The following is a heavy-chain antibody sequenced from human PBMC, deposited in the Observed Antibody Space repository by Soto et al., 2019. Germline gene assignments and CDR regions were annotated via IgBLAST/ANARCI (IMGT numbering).Heavy chain of an antibody. Sequence: EVQLVESGGGLVQPGGSLRLSCAASGFTFSDHYVEWVRQAPGKGLEWVGRCRDKTNGYTTEYAASVKGRFTISRDDSKNSLYLHMNSLRIEDTAVYYCAGDAYKYGLWGQGTLVTVSS. CDR2: CRDKTNGYTT. J-gene: IGHJ4*02. D-gene: IGHD1-1*01. CDR1: GFTFSDHY. CDR3: AGDAYKYGL. V-gene: IGHV3-72*01.